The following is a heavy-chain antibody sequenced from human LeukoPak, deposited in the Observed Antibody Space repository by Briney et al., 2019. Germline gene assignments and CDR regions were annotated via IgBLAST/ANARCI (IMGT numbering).Heavy chain of an antibody. D-gene: IGHD3-9*01. J-gene: IGHJ5*02. Sequence: SVKVSCKASGGTFSSYAISWVRQAPGQGLEWMGGIIPIFGTANYAQKFQGRVTITADESTSTAYMELSGLRSEDTAVYYCAGDLGYYDILTGYSSSYPWGQGTLVTVSS. CDR1: GGTFSSYA. CDR2: IIPIFGTA. V-gene: IGHV1-69*13. CDR3: AGDLGYYDILTGYSSSYP.